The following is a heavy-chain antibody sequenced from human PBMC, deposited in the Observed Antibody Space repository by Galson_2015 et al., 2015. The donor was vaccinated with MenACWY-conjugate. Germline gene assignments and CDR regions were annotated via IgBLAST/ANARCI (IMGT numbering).Heavy chain of an antibody. V-gene: IGHV3-7*03. CDR1: GFTFSGYW. J-gene: IGHJ4*02. D-gene: IGHD1-14*01. CDR2: IKQDGSEK. Sequence: SLRLSCAASGFTFSGYWMSWVRQAPGKGLEWVANIKQDGSEKYYVDSVKGRFTISRDNAKNSLYLQMNSLRAEDTAVYYCARDLSGDNPLIGGQGTLVTVSS. CDR3: ARDLSGDNPLI.